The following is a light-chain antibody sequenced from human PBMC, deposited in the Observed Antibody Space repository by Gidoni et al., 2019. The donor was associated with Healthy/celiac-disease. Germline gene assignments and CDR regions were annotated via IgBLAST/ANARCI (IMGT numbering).Light chain of an antibody. CDR2: KAS. CDR1: QSISSW. V-gene: IGKV1-5*03. J-gene: IGKJ2*03. CDR3: QQDNSYPYS. Sequence: DIQMTQSPSTLSASVGDRVTSTCRASQSISSWLGWYQQKPGKAPKLLIDKASSLESRVPTRSSDRGAGTEFTRTSRSVHPDDFATYYCQQDNSYPYSFGQGTKVEIK.